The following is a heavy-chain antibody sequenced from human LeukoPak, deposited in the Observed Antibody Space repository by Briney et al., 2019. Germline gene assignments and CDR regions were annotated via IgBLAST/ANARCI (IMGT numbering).Heavy chain of an antibody. CDR1: GFTFSNYA. Sequence: PGGSLRLSCAASGFTFSNYAMRWVRQAPGKGLEWVANIKQDGSAKYYVDSVKGRFTISRDNAKNSLYLQMNSLRAEDTAVYYCARQYCSGGSCLTYFDYWGQGTLVTVSS. D-gene: IGHD2-15*01. CDR2: IKQDGSAK. V-gene: IGHV3-7*01. CDR3: ARQYCSGGSCLTYFDY. J-gene: IGHJ4*02.